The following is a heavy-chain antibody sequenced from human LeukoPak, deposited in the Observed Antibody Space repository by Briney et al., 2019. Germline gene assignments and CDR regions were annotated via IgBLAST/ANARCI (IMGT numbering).Heavy chain of an antibody. Sequence: KPGGSRRLSCAASGFTFSSYSMTWVRQAPGKGLEWVSSISSSSSYIYYADSVKGRFTISRDNAKNSLYLQMNSLRAEDTAVYYCARSGWRYCSSTSCYSWFDPWGQGTLVTVSS. J-gene: IGHJ5*02. V-gene: IGHV3-21*01. CDR3: ARSGWRYCSSTSCYSWFDP. D-gene: IGHD2-2*02. CDR2: ISSSSSYI. CDR1: GFTFSSYS.